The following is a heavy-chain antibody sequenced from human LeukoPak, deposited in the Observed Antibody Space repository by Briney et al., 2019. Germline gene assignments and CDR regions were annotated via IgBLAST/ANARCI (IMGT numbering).Heavy chain of an antibody. CDR1: GYSFTNYW. Sequence: SGESLKISCKGSGYSFTNYWIGWVRQMPGKGLEWMGIIYPGDSDTRYSPSFQGQVTISVDKSISTAYLQWSSLKASDTAMYYCARHSMPGVTRPYYFDYWGQGTLVTVSS. CDR3: ARHSMPGVTRPYYFDY. V-gene: IGHV5-51*01. D-gene: IGHD4-17*01. CDR2: IYPGDSDT. J-gene: IGHJ4*02.